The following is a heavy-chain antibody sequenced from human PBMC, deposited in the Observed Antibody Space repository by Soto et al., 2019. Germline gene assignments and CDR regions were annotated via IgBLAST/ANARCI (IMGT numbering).Heavy chain of an antibody. Sequence: ETLSLTCTVSGGSVSSGSYYWSWIRQPPGKGLEWIGYIYHSGSTNYNPSLKSRVTISVDTSKNQFSLKLSSVTAADTAVYYCARGKLGYNWFDPWGQGTLVTVSS. CDR1: GGSVSSGSYY. CDR2: IYHSGST. CDR3: ARGKLGYNWFDP. J-gene: IGHJ5*02. D-gene: IGHD6-6*01. V-gene: IGHV4-61*01.